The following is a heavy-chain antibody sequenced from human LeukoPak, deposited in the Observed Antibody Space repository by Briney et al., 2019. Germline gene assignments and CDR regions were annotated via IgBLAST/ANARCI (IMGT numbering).Heavy chain of an antibody. CDR1: GFLFSNYW. CDR2: IKQDGSEK. Sequence: PGGSLRLSCAASGFLFSNYWMSWVRQAPGKGLEWVATIKQDGSEKYYVDSVKGRFTISRDNAKNSLYLQVNTLRAEDTAVYYCGRDSRYYDSSGFSRGPFGYWGQGTLVTVPS. V-gene: IGHV3-7*03. CDR3: GRDSRYYDSSGFSRGPFGY. J-gene: IGHJ4*02. D-gene: IGHD3-22*01.